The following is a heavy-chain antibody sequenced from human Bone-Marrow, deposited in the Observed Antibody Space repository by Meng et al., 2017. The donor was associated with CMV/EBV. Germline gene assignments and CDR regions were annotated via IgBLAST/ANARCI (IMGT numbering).Heavy chain of an antibody. D-gene: IGHD2-2*01. CDR1: GFTFNNYA. V-gene: IGHV3-30*04. Sequence: GGSLRLSCAASGFTFNNYAMHWVRQAPGKGLEWVAVTSYDGRNKYDADSVKGRFTISRDNSKNTLFLQMNSLRAEDTAVYYCARDGCTSTSCYPHFDYWGQGTLVTVSS. CDR2: TSYDGRNK. J-gene: IGHJ4*02. CDR3: ARDGCTSTSCYPHFDY.